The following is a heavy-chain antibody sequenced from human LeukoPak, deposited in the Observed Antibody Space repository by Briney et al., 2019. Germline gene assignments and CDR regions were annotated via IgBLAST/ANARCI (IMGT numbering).Heavy chain of an antibody. CDR1: GYTFTSYD. J-gene: IGHJ6*03. D-gene: IGHD3-3*01. CDR2: MNPNSGNT. CDR3: ARGRNDDFWSGYYYYYYYRDV. V-gene: IGHV1-8*01. Sequence: ASVKVSCKASGYTFTSYDINWVRQATGQGLEWMGWMNPNSGNTGYAQKFQGRVTMTRNTSISTAYMELSSLRSEDTAVYYCARGRNDDFWSGYYYYYYYRDVWGKGTTVTVSS.